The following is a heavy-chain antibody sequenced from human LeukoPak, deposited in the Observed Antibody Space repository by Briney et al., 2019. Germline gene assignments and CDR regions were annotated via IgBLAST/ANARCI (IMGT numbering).Heavy chain of an antibody. Sequence: GGSLRLSCAASGFTFSSYEMNWVRQAPGKGLEWVSYISSSTSTIYYADSVKGRFTISRGNAKNSLYLQMNSLRAEDTAVYYCARGGYSSGYVDYFDYWGQGTLVTVSS. CDR3: ARGGYSSGYVDYFDY. V-gene: IGHV3-48*03. D-gene: IGHD3-22*01. CDR2: ISSSTSTI. J-gene: IGHJ4*02. CDR1: GFTFSSYE.